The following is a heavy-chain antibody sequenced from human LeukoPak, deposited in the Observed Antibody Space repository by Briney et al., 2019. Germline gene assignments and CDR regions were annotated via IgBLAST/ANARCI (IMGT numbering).Heavy chain of an antibody. CDR2: ISRNSGSI. V-gene: IGHV3-9*03. CDR1: GFTFDNYG. Sequence: PGRSLRLSCAASGFTFDNYGMHWVRQAPGKGLEWVSCISRNSGSIGYADSVKGRFTISRDNAKNTLYLQMNSLRSKDMALSYYERAAGYSYVLYYFDYWGQGTLVTVSS. D-gene: IGHD5-18*01. J-gene: IGHJ4*02. CDR3: ERAAGYSYVLYYFDY.